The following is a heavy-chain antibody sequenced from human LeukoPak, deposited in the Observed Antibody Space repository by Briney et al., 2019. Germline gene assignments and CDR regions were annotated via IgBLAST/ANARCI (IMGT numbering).Heavy chain of an antibody. Sequence: GGSLRLSCAASGFTFSSYSMNWVRQAPGKGLEWVSYISISSSTIYYADSVKGRFTISRDNSKNTLYLQMNSLRAEDTAVYYCAKVPSISGSYDYWGQGTLVTVSS. CDR3: AKVPSISGSYDY. CDR1: GFTFSSYS. D-gene: IGHD1-26*01. J-gene: IGHJ4*02. CDR2: ISISSSTI. V-gene: IGHV3-48*01.